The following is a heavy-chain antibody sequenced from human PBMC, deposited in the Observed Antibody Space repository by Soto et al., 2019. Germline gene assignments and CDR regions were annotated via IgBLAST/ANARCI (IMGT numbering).Heavy chain of an antibody. J-gene: IGHJ4*02. CDR3: ARDRGSGLYRAGSDY. CDR1: GFTFSSYW. V-gene: IGHV3-7*01. CDR2: IYPGGSEK. D-gene: IGHD6-19*01. Sequence: EVQLVESGGGLVQPGGSLRLSCTASGFTFSSYWMTWVRQAPGKGLEWVANIYPGGSEKYYVESVKGGFTISRDNTRNSLSVQMNSLRAEDTAVYFCARDRGSGLYRAGSDYWGQGTQVTVSS.